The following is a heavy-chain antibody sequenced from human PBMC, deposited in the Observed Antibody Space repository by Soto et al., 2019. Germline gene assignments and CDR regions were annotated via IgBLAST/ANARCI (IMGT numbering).Heavy chain of an antibody. Sequence: QVQLVQSGAEVKKPGASVKVSCKASGYIFTSHGIAWVRQAPGQGLEWMGWISVYSGKTTYSEKFQGTVTMTTDQSTTTAYMELRSLRSDDTAVYYFARYRGGYFDYWGQGTLVTVSS. CDR1: GYIFTSHG. V-gene: IGHV1-18*01. CDR3: ARYRGGYFDY. J-gene: IGHJ4*02. CDR2: ISVYSGKT. D-gene: IGHD2-2*01.